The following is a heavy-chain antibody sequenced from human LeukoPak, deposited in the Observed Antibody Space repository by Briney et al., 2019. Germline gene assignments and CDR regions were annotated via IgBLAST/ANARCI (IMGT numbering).Heavy chain of an antibody. CDR2: IYYSGST. J-gene: IGHJ4*02. Sequence: SXTCXXSGGSXSSSSYYWGWIRQPPGKGLEWIGSIYYSGSTYYNPSLKSRVTISVDTSKNQFSLKLSSVTAADTAVYYCARRGIFDYWGQGTLVTVSS. V-gene: IGHV4-39*01. CDR3: ARRGIFDY. D-gene: IGHD1-20*01. CDR1: GGSXSSSSYY.